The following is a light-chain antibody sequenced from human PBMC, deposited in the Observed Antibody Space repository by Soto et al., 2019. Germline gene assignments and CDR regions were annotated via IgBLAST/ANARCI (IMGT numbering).Light chain of an antibody. CDR1: QGISND. Sequence: DIQMTQSRSSLSSSVGDIVTITCRASQGISNDLAWYQQKPGKVPKLLIYGASTLQSGVPSRFSGSGSGTDFTLTISSLQPEDVATYYCQKYNSASWTFGQGTKVDIK. J-gene: IGKJ1*01. CDR2: GAS. CDR3: QKYNSASWT. V-gene: IGKV1-27*01.